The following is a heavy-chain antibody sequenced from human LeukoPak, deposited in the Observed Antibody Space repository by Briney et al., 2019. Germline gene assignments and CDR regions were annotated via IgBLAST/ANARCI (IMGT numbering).Heavy chain of an antibody. CDR2: IIPIFGTA. CDR3: ARRVNYYDSSGYLDY. V-gene: IGHV1-69*13. J-gene: IGHJ4*02. CDR1: GGTFSSYA. Sequence: ASVKVSCKASGGTFSSYAISWVRQAPGQGLEWMGGIIPIFGTANYAQKFQGRVTITADESTSTAYMELSSLRSEDTAVYYCARRVNYYDSSGYLDYWGQGTLVTVSS. D-gene: IGHD3-22*01.